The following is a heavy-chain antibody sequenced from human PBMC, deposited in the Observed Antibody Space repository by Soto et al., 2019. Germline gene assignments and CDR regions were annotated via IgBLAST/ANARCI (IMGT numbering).Heavy chain of an antibody. CDR2: IIPIFGIA. D-gene: IGHD2-2*01. V-gene: IGHV1-69*08. J-gene: IGHJ6*02. Sequence: QVQLVQSGAEVKKPGSSVKVSCKASGGTFSRYSITWVRQAPGHGLEWIGRIIPIFGIASYAQKFQGRVTITADESTNTSYMELSSLRSEDTAVYYCAREDRDRETGLVPAAIDGMDVWGQGATFTGSS. CDR3: AREDRDRETGLVPAAIDGMDV. CDR1: GGTFSRYS.